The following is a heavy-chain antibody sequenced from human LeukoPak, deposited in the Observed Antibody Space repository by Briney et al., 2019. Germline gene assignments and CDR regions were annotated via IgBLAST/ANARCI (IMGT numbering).Heavy chain of an antibody. J-gene: IGHJ5*02. Sequence: PGESLNLSCQVSGYIFTHYWIGWGRQMPGKGLESMGIIYPADSDTTYSPSFQGHVTISADKSIDTVYLQWSSLQASDTAMYYCARQSRDGSKTRGLCFDHWGQGTLLTVSS. V-gene: IGHV5-51*01. CDR1: GYIFTHYW. D-gene: IGHD3-10*01. CDR3: ARQSRDGSKTRGLCFDH. CDR2: IYPADSDT.